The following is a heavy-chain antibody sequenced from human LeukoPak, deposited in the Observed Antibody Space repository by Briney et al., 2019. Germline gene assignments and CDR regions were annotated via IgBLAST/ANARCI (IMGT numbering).Heavy chain of an antibody. CDR3: ARGYSAFDI. D-gene: IGHD2-15*01. J-gene: IGHJ3*02. V-gene: IGHV3-48*01. CDR1: GFTFSSYS. CDR2: VSGGSSTL. Sequence: RAGGSLRLSCAASGFTFSSYSMNWVRQAPGKGLEWVSYVSGGSSTLYYADSVKGRFTIFRDNAKNSLYLQMNSLRAEDTAVYYCARGYSAFDIWGQGAMVTVSS.